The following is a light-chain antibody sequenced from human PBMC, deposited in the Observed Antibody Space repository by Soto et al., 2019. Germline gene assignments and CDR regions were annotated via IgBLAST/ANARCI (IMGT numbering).Light chain of an antibody. V-gene: IGKV3-20*01. CDR2: GAF. CDR1: HSVSSSY. CDR3: QQYGSSPPFT. J-gene: IGKJ3*01. Sequence: EIALTQSPGTLSLSPGERATLSCRASHSVSSSYLAWYQQKPGQAPRLLIYGAFSRATGIPDRFSGTGSGTDFPLTISRLKPEDFAVYYCQQYGSSPPFTFGPGTKVDIK.